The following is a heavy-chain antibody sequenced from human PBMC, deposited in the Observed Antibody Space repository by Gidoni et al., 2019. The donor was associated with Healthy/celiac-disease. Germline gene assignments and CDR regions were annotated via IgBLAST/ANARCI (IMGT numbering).Heavy chain of an antibody. CDR3: AREKAESGWYPGGYYYYYGMDV. CDR2: MNPNSGNT. CDR1: GYTFTSYD. Sequence: QVQLVQSGAEVKKPGASVKVSCKASGYTFTSYDINWVRQATGQGLEWMGWMNPNSGNTGYAQKFQGRVTMTRNTSISTAYMELSSLRSEDTAVYYCAREKAESGWYPGGYYYYYGMDVWGQGTTVTVSS. J-gene: IGHJ6*02. V-gene: IGHV1-8*01. D-gene: IGHD6-19*01.